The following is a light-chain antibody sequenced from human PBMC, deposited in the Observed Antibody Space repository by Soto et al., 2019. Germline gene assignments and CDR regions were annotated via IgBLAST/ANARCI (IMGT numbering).Light chain of an antibody. CDR1: GSNIGSNT. J-gene: IGLJ2*01. CDR3: AAWDDSLNGVV. CDR2: SND. V-gene: IGLV1-44*01. Sequence: QSVLTQPPSASGTPGQRVTMSCSGSGSNIGSNTVNWYQQLPGTAPKLLIYSNDQRPSGVPDRFSASKSDTSASLAISGLQSEDEADFYCAAWDDSLNGVVFGGGTKVTVL.